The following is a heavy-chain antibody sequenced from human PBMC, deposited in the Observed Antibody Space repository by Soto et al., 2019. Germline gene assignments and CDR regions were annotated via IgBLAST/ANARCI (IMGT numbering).Heavy chain of an antibody. CDR2: ISGSGGST. V-gene: IGHV3-23*01. CDR3: AKVSMIVVVMTLGDYFDY. J-gene: IGHJ4*02. CDR1: GFTFSRYW. D-gene: IGHD3-22*01. Sequence: GGSLRLSCAASGFTFSRYWMHWVRRAPGKGLVWVSAISGSGGSTYCADSVKGRFTISRDNSKNTLYLQMNSLRAEDTAVYYCAKVSMIVVVMTLGDYFDYWGQGTLVTVSS.